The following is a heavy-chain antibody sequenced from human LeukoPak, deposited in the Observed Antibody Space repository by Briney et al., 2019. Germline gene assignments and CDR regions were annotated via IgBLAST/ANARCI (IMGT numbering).Heavy chain of an antibody. CDR1: GFIFSTEW. V-gene: IGHV3-7*04. Sequence: AESLGLSWAAYGFIFSTEWMNWVRKGPGKGLEWVAGISGDGSERDYVDSVRGRFTISRDNAKNSLYLQMNSLTAEDTAVYYWGRDPDSWGQGTVVTVSS. CDR3: GRDPDS. J-gene: IGHJ5*01. CDR2: ISGDGSER.